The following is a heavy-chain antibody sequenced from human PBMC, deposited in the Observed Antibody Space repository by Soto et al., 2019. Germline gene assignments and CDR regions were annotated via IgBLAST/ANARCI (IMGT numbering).Heavy chain of an antibody. J-gene: IGHJ4*02. CDR2: IIPIFGTA. CDR1: GGTFSSYA. D-gene: IGHD4-17*01. Sequence: QVQLVQSGAEVKKPGSSVKVSCKASGGTFSSYAISWVRQAPGQGLEWMGGIIPIFGTANYAQKFQGRVTITADESTSTAYMERISLRSEDTAVYYCARERYGGTHYFDYWGQGTLVTVSS. CDR3: ARERYGGTHYFDY. V-gene: IGHV1-69*12.